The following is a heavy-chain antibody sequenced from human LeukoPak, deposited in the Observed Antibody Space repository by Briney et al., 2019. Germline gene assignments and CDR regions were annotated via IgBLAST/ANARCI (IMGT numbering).Heavy chain of an antibody. Sequence: GGSLRLSRAASGFTFSSYSMNWVRQAPGKGLEWVSSISSSSSYIYYADSVKGRFTISRDNAKNSLYLQMNSLRAEDTAVYYCARDGGAVAGGDYWGQGTLVTVSS. CDR1: GFTFSSYS. CDR2: ISSSSSYI. CDR3: ARDGGAVAGGDY. D-gene: IGHD6-19*01. J-gene: IGHJ4*02. V-gene: IGHV3-21*01.